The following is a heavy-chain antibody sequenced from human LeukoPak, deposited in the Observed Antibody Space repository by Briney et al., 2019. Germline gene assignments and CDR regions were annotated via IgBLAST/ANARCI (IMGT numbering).Heavy chain of an antibody. CDR1: GFTFSSYE. D-gene: IGHD3-10*01. Sequence: GGSLRLACAASGFTFSSYEMNWVRQAPGKGLEWVSSISSSSSYIYYADSVKGRFTISRDNAKNSLYLQMNSLRAEDTAVYYCARAYYGSGSYYVDYWGQGTLVTVSS. V-gene: IGHV3-21*01. CDR3: ARAYYGSGSYYVDY. CDR2: ISSSSSYI. J-gene: IGHJ4*02.